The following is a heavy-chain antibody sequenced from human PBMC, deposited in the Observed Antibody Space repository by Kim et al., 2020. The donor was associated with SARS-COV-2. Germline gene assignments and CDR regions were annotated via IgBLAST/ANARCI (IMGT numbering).Heavy chain of an antibody. CDR1: GFTFSSNT. J-gene: IGHJ5*02. D-gene: IGHD6-6*01. Sequence: GGSLRLSCAASGFTFSSNTMNWVRQAPGKGLEWVSSISSSSSDIFYADSVKGRFTISRDNAKNSLYLQMNSLRAEDSAVYYCARDPGGSSARVWWFDPWGQGTLVTVSS. CDR2: ISSSSSDI. CDR3: ARDPGGSSARVWWFDP. V-gene: IGHV3-21*01.